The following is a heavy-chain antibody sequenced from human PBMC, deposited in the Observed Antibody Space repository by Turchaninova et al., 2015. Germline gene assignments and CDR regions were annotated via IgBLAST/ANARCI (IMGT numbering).Heavy chain of an antibody. J-gene: IGHJ1*01. Sequence: EVQLVESGGGLVQPGRSLRISCTASGFTFGDYALSWVRHAPGEGVGWVGFIRRKANGGTTEYAASWKGRFTISRDDSKSIAYLQMNSLKTEDTAVYYCTRGGVWGSQHWGQGTLVTVSS. V-gene: IGHV3-49*04. D-gene: IGHD6-13*01. CDR3: TRGGVWGSQH. CDR2: IRRKANGGTT. CDR1: GFTFGDYA.